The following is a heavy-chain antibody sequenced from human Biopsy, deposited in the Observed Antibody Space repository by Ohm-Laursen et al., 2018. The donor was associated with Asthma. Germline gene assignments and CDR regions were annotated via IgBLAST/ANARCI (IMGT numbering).Heavy chain of an antibody. CDR2: ISGNSGIT. Sequence: GSLRLSCSASGFTFRAHAMSWVRQAPGKGLEWVSTISGNSGITYYADSVKGQFTISRDNSQNTLYLHMDSLSAEDTAVYYCAKDRSGTWYGFDYWGQGTLVTVSS. CDR3: AKDRSGTWYGFDY. J-gene: IGHJ4*02. V-gene: IGHV3-23*01. CDR1: GFTFRAHA. D-gene: IGHD6-13*01.